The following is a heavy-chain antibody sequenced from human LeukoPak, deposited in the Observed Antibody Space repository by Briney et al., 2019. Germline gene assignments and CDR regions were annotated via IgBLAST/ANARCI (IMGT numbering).Heavy chain of an antibody. D-gene: IGHD2-8*01. CDR3: DREWRYYYYYYMDV. CDR2: INHSGST. V-gene: IGHV4-34*01. CDR1: GGSFRGYY. J-gene: IGHJ6*03. Sequence: SETLSLTRAVYGGSFRGYYWSWIREPPGKGVEWSGEINHSGSTNYNPSLKSRVTISVDTSKNHFSLKLSSVTAADTAVYDCDREWRYYYYYYMDVWGKGTTVTVSS.